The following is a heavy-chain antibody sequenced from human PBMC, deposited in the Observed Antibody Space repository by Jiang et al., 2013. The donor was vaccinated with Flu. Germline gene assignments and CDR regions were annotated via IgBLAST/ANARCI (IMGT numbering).Heavy chain of an antibody. V-gene: IGHV5-10-1*01. CDR1: GYSFTNYW. CDR3: ATYRPVGASNWFDP. Sequence: GAEVKKPGESLRISCKGSGYSFTNYWISWVRQMPGKGLEWMGRIDPSDSYTKYSPSFQGHVTISADKSISTAYLQWSSLKASDTAIYYCATYRPVGASNWFDPWGQGTLVTVSS. J-gene: IGHJ5*02. D-gene: IGHD1-26*01. CDR2: IDPSDSYT.